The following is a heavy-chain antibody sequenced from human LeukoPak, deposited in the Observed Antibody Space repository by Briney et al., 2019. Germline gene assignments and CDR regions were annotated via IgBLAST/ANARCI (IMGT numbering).Heavy chain of an antibody. CDR1: GFTFSNYA. Sequence: GGTLRLSCAASGFTFSNYAMNWVRQAPGKGLEWVSAISGSSGSTYYADSVKGRFTISRDNSKNTLYLQMNSLRAEDTALYYCAKPAKTDYADYWGQGTLVTVSS. J-gene: IGHJ4*02. D-gene: IGHD1-14*01. CDR2: ISGSSGST. CDR3: AKPAKTDYADY. V-gene: IGHV3-23*01.